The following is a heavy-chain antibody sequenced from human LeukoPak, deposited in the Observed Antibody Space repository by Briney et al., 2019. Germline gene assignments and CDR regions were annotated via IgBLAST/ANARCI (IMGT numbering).Heavy chain of an antibody. J-gene: IGHJ4*02. D-gene: IGHD2-15*01. Sequence: GGSLRLSCAASGFTFSSYSLNWVRQAPGKGLEWASYITSSSSSIYYADSVKGRFTISRDNAKNSLYLQMNSLRAEDTVMYYCARDYCSGGRCYSVDYWGQGTLVTVSS. V-gene: IGHV3-48*04. CDR3: ARDYCSGGRCYSVDY. CDR1: GFTFSSYS. CDR2: ITSSSSSI.